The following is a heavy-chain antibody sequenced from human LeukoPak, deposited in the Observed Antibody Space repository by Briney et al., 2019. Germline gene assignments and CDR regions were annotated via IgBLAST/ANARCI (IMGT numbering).Heavy chain of an antibody. D-gene: IGHD6-19*01. Sequence: GGSLRLSCAASGFTFSSYWMHWVRQAPGEGLVWVSRINTDGSSTSYADSVKGRFTISRDNAKNTLYLQMNSLRAEDTAVYYCARDSSGWSPDFDYWGQGTLVTVSS. CDR1: GFTFSSYW. CDR2: INTDGSST. V-gene: IGHV3-74*01. J-gene: IGHJ4*02. CDR3: ARDSSGWSPDFDY.